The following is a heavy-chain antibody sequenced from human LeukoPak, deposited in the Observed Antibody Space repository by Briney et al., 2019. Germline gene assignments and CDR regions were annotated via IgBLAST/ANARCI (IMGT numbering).Heavy chain of an antibody. V-gene: IGHV4-34*01. D-gene: IGHD3-22*01. CDR2: INHSGST. CDR1: GGSFSGYY. Sequence: PSETLSLTCAVYGGSFSGYYWSWLRQPPGKGLEWIGEINHSGSTNYNPSLKSRVTISVDTSKNQFSLKLSSVTAADTAVYYCARGNYYDSSGYYYDYWGQGTLVTVSS. CDR3: ARGNYYDSSGYYYDY. J-gene: IGHJ4*02.